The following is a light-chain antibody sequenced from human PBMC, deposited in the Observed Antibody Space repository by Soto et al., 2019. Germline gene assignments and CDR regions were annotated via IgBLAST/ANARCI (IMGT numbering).Light chain of an antibody. CDR1: QSISIW. V-gene: IGKV1-5*03. Sequence: DIQMTQSPSTLSASVGDRVTITCRASQSISIWLSWYQQKPGKAPKFLIYKASDLESGVPSRFSGSGSGTEFTLTISILQPDDSATYFCQQYDSFPLTFRGGTKVEIK. J-gene: IGKJ4*01. CDR3: QQYDSFPLT. CDR2: KAS.